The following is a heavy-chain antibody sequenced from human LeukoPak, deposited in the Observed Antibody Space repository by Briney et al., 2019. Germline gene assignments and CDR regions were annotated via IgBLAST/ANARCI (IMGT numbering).Heavy chain of an antibody. CDR3: ARDEQQLVFSYFDY. J-gene: IGHJ4*02. CDR1: GFTFSSFA. Sequence: GRSLRLSCVASGFTFSSFAMHWVRQAPGKGLEWVAVISYDGRNKYYADSVKGRFTISRDNSKNTLSLQMNSLRAEDTAVYYCARDEQQLVFSYFDYWGQGTLVTVSS. D-gene: IGHD6-13*01. V-gene: IGHV3-30*04. CDR2: ISYDGRNK.